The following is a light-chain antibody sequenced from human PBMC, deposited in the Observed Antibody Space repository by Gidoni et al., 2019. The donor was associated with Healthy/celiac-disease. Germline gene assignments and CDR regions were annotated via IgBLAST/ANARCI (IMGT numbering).Light chain of an antibody. CDR2: GAS. V-gene: IGKV3-20*01. CDR1: QSVSSSY. CDR3: QQYGSSCS. J-gene: IGKJ2*04. Sequence: EIVLTRSPGTLSLSPGERATLSCRASQSVSSSYLAWYQQKPGQAPRLLIYGASSRATGIPDRFSGSGSGTDFTLTISRLEPEDLAVYYCQQYGSSCSFGQGTKLEIK.